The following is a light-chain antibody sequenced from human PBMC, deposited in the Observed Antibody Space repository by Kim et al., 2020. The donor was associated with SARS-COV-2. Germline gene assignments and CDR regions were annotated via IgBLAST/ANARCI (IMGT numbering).Light chain of an antibody. Sequence: GQRVTISCSGSGSTIGTNTVNWYRPLPGTAPKLLIFSKNQRPSGVPDRFSGSKSGTSASLAISGLQSEDEADYYCAAWDDSLNGVVFGGGTQLTVL. CDR3: AAWDDSLNGVV. J-gene: IGLJ2*01. CDR2: SKN. V-gene: IGLV1-44*01. CDR1: GSTIGTNT.